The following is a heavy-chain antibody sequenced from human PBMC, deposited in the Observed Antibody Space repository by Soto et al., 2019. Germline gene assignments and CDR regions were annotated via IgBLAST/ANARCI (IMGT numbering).Heavy chain of an antibody. Sequence: SGPTLVNPTQTLTLTFTFSGFSLSTPGMRVSWIRQPPGKALEWLARIDCDDDTCYSPSLKTRLTISNDTYKNQVVLTMNNMDPTCTAIYYCERVWIDDALEYGGQGAMVTISS. V-gene: IGHV2-70D*14. J-gene: IGHJ4*02. CDR3: ERVWIDDALEY. CDR1: GFSLSTPGMR. CDR2: IDCDDDT. D-gene: IGHD1-1*01.